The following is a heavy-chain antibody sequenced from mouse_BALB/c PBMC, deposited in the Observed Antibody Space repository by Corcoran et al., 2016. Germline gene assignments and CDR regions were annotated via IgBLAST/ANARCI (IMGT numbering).Heavy chain of an antibody. CDR2: INPYNGGT. D-gene: IGHD2-1*01. V-gene: IGHV1-18*01. Sequence: EVQLQQSGPELVKPGASMKISCKASGYSFTGYTMNWVKQSHGKNLGWIGLINPYNGGTSYNQKFKGKATLTVDKSSSTAYMELLSLTSEDSAVYYCARYYGNAMDYWGQGTSVTISS. CDR3: ARYYGNAMDY. CDR1: GYSFTGYT. J-gene: IGHJ4*01.